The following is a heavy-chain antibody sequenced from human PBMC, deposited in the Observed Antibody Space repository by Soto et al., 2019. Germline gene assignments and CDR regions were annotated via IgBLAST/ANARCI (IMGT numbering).Heavy chain of an antibody. CDR1: GYIFTSYA. Sequence: GASVKVSCKASGYIFTSYANHWVRQAPGQRLEWVGWINAGNGNTKYSQKFQGRVTISRDTSASTVYMELSSLRSEDTAVYYCVRLIGNRWLDSWGQGTLVTVSS. D-gene: IGHD2-8*01. CDR3: VRLIGNRWLDS. CDR2: INAGNGNT. J-gene: IGHJ5*01. V-gene: IGHV1-3*01.